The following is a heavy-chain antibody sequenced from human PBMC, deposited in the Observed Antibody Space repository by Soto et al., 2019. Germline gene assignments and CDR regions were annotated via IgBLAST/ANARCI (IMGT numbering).Heavy chain of an antibody. J-gene: IGHJ6*02. Sequence: QDQLEQSAPEVKKPGASVKVSCKASGYTFTTYGISWVRQAPGQGLEWLGWINTHNGNTNYAQNLQARVIMTADTSTNTAYMELRSLRSDDTAIYYCTREGSAPYYYYGMDAWGQGTTVTVSS. D-gene: IGHD3-10*01. CDR2: INTHNGNT. V-gene: IGHV1-18*01. CDR3: TREGSAPYYYYGMDA. CDR1: GYTFTTYG.